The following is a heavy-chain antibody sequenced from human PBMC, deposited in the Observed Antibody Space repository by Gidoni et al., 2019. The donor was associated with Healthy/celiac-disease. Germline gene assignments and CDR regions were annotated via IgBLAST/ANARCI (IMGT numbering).Heavy chain of an antibody. J-gene: IGHJ4*02. D-gene: IGHD3-16*01. CDR1: GFTFSSYG. Sequence: QVQLVESGGGVVQPGRSLRLSCAASGFTFSSYGMHWVRQAPGKGLDWVAVISYDGSNKYYADSVKGRFTISRDNSKNTLYLQMNSLRAEDTAVYYCAKDGAAPGDYWGQGTLVTVSS. V-gene: IGHV3-30*18. CDR3: AKDGAAPGDY. CDR2: ISYDGSNK.